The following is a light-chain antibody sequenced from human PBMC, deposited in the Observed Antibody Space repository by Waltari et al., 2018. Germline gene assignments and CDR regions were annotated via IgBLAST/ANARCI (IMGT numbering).Light chain of an antibody. J-gene: IGLJ3*02. CDR2: RDN. CDR1: SSNIAIHT. Sequence: QSVLTQPPSASGTPGQRVIISCSGSSSNIAIHTVNWYQHLPGTAPQLHSYRDNQRPSGVPDRCSGAKSGTSASLAITDLQSEDEADYYCAGWDDSLNGVFGGGTKLTVL. CDR3: AGWDDSLNGV. V-gene: IGLV1-44*01.